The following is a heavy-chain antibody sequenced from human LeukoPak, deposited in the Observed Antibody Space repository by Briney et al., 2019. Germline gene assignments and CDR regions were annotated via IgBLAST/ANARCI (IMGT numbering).Heavy chain of an antibody. CDR2: IYYSGTT. Sequence: SETLSLTCSVSGGSINSNSHHWDWIRQAPGKGLEWIGNIYYSGTTSCNPSLKSRVTISVDTSKNQFSLRLSSVTAADTAVYYCARRGDILTDYAFDYWGQGTLVTVSS. D-gene: IGHD3-9*01. J-gene: IGHJ4*02. V-gene: IGHV4-39*01. CDR1: GGSINSNSHH. CDR3: ARRGDILTDYAFDY.